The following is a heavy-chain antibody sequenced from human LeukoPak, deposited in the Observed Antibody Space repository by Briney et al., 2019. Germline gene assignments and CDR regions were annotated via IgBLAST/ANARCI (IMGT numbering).Heavy chain of an antibody. CDR2: ISSSGSTI. D-gene: IGHD6-19*01. Sequence: PGGSLRLSCAASGFTFSSYEMNWVLQAPGKGLEWVSYISSSGSTIYYADSVKGRFTISRDNAKNSLYLQMNSLRAEDTAVYYCASVKWIAVAAFDYWGQGTLVTVSS. V-gene: IGHV3-48*03. CDR1: GFTFSSYE. J-gene: IGHJ4*02. CDR3: ASVKWIAVAAFDY.